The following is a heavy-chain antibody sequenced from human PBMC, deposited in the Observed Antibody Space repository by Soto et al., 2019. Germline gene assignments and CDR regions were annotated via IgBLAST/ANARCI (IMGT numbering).Heavy chain of an antibody. CDR2: ISDSSSYI. CDR1: VFTFSTYS. Sequence: GSLRLPCAASVFTFSTYSMNWVRQAPGKGLEWVSSISDSSSYIYYADSVKGRFTISRDNAKNSLYLQMNSLRAEDTAVYYCARYDSSGYYWPYYYYGMDVWGQGTTVTVSS. J-gene: IGHJ6*02. V-gene: IGHV3-21*01. D-gene: IGHD3-22*01. CDR3: ARYDSSGYYWPYYYYGMDV.